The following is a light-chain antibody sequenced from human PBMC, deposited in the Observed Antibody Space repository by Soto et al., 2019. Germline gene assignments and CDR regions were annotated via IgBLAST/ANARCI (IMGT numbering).Light chain of an antibody. CDR1: QYINTR. Sequence: EIVLTQSPATLSSFPGDRVTLSCRASQYINTRLAWYQHRPGQAPRLLIYQTSLRAAGIPARFSASGSGTDFTLTINRLEPEDFAVYYCQQYGSSPTFGLGTKVDIK. V-gene: IGKV3-20*01. CDR2: QTS. CDR3: QQYGSSPT. J-gene: IGKJ1*01.